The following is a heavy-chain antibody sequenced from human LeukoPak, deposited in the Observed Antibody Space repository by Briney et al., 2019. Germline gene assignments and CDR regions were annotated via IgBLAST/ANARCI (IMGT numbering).Heavy chain of an antibody. J-gene: IGHJ4*02. CDR3: ARFKWRNKTRALQPLPSDY. CDR2: INHSGST. V-gene: IGHV4-34*01. Sequence: PSETLSLTCAVYGGSFSGYYWSWIRQPPGKGLEWIGEINHSGSTNYNPSLKSRVTISVDTSKNQFSLKLSSVTAADTAVYYCARFKWRNKTRALQPLPSDYWGQGTLVTVSS. CDR1: GGSFSGYY. D-gene: IGHD2/OR15-2a*01.